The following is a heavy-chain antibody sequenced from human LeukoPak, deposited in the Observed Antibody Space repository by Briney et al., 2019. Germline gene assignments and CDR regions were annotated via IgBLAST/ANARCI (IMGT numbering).Heavy chain of an antibody. V-gene: IGHV3-30*18. J-gene: IGHJ3*02. D-gene: IGHD3-10*01. CDR1: GFTFSNYW. Sequence: GGSLRLSCVASGFTFSNYWMSWVRQAPDKGLEWVALISSDGSNRIYADSVKGRFSISRDNSKNTLYLQVNSLRIEDTAVYYCAKDFRVAEELWFGELWNAFDIWGQGIRVAVSS. CDR3: AKDFRVAEELWFGELWNAFDI. CDR2: ISSDGSNR.